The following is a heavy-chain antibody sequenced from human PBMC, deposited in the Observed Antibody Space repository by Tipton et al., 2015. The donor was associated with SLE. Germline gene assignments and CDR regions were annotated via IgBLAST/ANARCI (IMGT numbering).Heavy chain of an antibody. D-gene: IGHD5-24*01. CDR3: ESEYNGPEDF. V-gene: IGHV4-38-2*02. CDR2: IYHTGST. J-gene: IGHJ4*02. Sequence: TLSLTCTVSGYSISSNYYWGWIRQPPGKGLDWIGSIYHTGSTYQNPSLKSRVTISVDTSNNQFSLKLNSVTAADTAVYFCESEYNGPEDFWGQGTPVTVSS. CDR1: GYSISSNYY.